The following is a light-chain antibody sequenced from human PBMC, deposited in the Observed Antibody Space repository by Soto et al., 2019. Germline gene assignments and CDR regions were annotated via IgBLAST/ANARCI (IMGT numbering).Light chain of an antibody. CDR1: SSDVGSYNL. CDR2: EVS. CDR3: CSYAPGSTYF. V-gene: IGLV2-23*02. J-gene: IGLJ1*01. Sequence: QSALTQPASVSGSPGQSITISCTGASSDVGSYNLVSWYQQHPGKAPKLMIFEVSKRPSGVSNRFSGSKSGNTASRTISVLQAEDEAEYYRCSYAPGSTYFFGTGTKVTVL.